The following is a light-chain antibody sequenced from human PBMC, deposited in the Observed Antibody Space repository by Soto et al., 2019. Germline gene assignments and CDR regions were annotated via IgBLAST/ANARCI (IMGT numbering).Light chain of an antibody. J-gene: IGKJ3*01. CDR3: QQYSNWPPST. CDR2: GAS. Sequence: ETVMTQSPATLSVSPGERVTFSCRASQSVSNKLAWYQQKPGQAPRLLIYGASSRATGIPARFSGRGSGTDLTLTISSLQSEDFAVYYCQQYSNWPPSTFGPGTKVDIK. V-gene: IGKV3-15*01. CDR1: QSVSNK.